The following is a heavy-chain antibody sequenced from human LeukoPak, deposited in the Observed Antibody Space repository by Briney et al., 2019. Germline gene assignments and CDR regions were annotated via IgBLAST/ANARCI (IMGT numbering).Heavy chain of an antibody. J-gene: IGHJ3*02. CDR1: GGSVSSYY. CDR3: ARARYANAWYAFDI. CDR2: LSHSGSS. V-gene: IGHV4-59*02. Sequence: SETLSLTRTVSGGSVSSYYWSWIRRPPGRGLEWIAYLSHSGSSDSNPSLTSRVTTLVDTSKNQFSLKLTSVTAADTAVYYCARARYANAWYAFDIWGHGTMVTVSS. D-gene: IGHD2-2*01.